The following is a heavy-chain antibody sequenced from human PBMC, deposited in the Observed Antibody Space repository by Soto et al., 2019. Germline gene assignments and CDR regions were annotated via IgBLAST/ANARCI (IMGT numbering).Heavy chain of an antibody. V-gene: IGHV3-53*01. CDR2: IYSGGST. CDR3: ARSRLTGAYDAFDI. D-gene: IGHD7-27*01. J-gene: IGHJ3*02. Sequence: GGSLRLSCAASGFTVSSNYMSWVRQAPGKGLEWVSVIYSGGSTYYADSVKGRFTISRDNSKNTLYLQMNSLRAEDTAVSYGARSRLTGAYDAFDIWGQGTMVTVSS. CDR1: GFTVSSNY.